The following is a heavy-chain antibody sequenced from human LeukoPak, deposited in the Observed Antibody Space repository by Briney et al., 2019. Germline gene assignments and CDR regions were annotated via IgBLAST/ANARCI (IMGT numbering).Heavy chain of an antibody. CDR1: GYTFTGFY. CDR2: MKPNSGGT. CDR3: ARGGVVAAAIEGDPPRRFAY. V-gene: IGHV1-2*02. D-gene: IGHD2-2*01. Sequence: ASVKVSCKASGYTFTGFYMHWVRQAPGQGLEWMGWMKPNSGGTNYAQNFQGRVTMTRDTAISTASMELSRLTSDDTAVYYCARGGVVAAAIEGDPPRRFAYWGQGTLVTVSS. J-gene: IGHJ4*02.